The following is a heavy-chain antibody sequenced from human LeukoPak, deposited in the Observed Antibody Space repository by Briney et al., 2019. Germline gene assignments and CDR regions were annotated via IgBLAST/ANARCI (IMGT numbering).Heavy chain of an antibody. CDR3: AELGITMIGGV. Sequence: GGSLRLSCAASGFTFSSYSMNWVCQAPGKGLEWVSYISSSSSTIYYADSVKGRFTISRDNAKNSLYPQMNSLRAEDTAVYCCAELGITMIGGVWGKGTTVTISS. CDR2: ISSSSSTI. J-gene: IGHJ6*04. V-gene: IGHV3-48*04. CDR1: GFTFSSYS. D-gene: IGHD3-10*02.